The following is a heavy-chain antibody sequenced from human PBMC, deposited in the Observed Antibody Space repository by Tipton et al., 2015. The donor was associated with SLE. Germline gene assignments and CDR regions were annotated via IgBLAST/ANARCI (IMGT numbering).Heavy chain of an antibody. D-gene: IGHD3-3*01. J-gene: IGHJ4*02. Sequence: TLSLTCTVSGGSISSRSYYWGWIRQPPGKGLEWIGSIYYSGSTYYNPSLKSRVTISVDTSKNQFSLKLSSVTAADTAVYYCARFRYYDLLYYFDYWGQGTLVTVSS. CDR2: IYYSGST. CDR1: GGSISSRSYY. CDR3: ARFRYYDLLYYFDY. V-gene: IGHV4-39*07.